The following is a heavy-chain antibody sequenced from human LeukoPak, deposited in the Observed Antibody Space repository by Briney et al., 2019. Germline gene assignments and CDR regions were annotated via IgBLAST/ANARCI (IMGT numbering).Heavy chain of an antibody. CDR3: ARSERYTSTWGNLFDP. CDR2: ISNNGANT. J-gene: IGHJ5*02. V-gene: IGHV3-64*01. D-gene: IGHD6-13*01. CDR1: GFTFSIYA. Sequence: GGSLRLSCAASGFTFSIYAMHWVRQAPGKGLEYVSGISNNGANTYYASSVKGRFTISRDNSKNTLYLQMGSLRADDMAVYYCARSERYTSTWGNLFDPWGQGTLVTVSS.